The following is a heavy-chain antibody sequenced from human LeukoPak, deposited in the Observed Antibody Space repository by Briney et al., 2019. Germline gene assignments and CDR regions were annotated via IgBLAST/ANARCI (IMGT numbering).Heavy chain of an antibody. J-gene: IGHJ5*02. CDR3: AKGTHSSSWHWFDP. D-gene: IGHD6-13*01. Sequence: PGGSLRLSCAAPGFTFDDYAMHWVRQAPGKGLEWVSGISWNSGSIGYADSVKGRFTISRDNGKNSLYLQMNSLRVEDTAVYYCAKGTHSSSWHWFDPWGQGTLVTVSS. V-gene: IGHV3-9*01. CDR1: GFTFDDYA. CDR2: ISWNSGSI.